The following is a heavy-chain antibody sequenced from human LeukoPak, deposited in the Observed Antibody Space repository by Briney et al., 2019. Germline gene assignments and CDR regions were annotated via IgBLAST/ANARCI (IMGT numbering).Heavy chain of an antibody. CDR2: ISYDGYNK. CDR3: AKGYSNYLDY. J-gene: IGHJ4*02. CDR1: GFTFSSYG. V-gene: IGHV3-30*18. D-gene: IGHD4-11*01. Sequence: GGSLRLSCAASGFTFSSYGIHWVRQAPGKGLEWVAVISYDGYNKNYADSVKGRFTISRDNSKNTLHLQMNSLRAEDTAVYYCAKGYSNYLDYWGQGTPVTVSS.